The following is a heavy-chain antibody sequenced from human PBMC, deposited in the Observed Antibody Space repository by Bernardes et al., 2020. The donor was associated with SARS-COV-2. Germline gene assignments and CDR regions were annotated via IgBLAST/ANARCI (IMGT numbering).Heavy chain of an antibody. D-gene: IGHD1-26*01. CDR3: ARVKGRATDAFDV. CDR2: ISAYNGNT. J-gene: IGHJ3*01. Sequence: SVKVSCKASGYTFTNYAISWVRQAPGQGLEWMGWISAYNGNTNYAQNLQDRVTLTTDTSTSTAYMELRSLRSDDTAVYYCARVKGRATDAFDVWGRGTMVTVSS. V-gene: IGHV1-18*01. CDR1: GYTFTNYA.